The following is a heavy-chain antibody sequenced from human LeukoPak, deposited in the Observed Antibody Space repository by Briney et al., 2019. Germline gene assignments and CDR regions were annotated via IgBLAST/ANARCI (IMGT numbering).Heavy chain of an antibody. Sequence: GGSLRLSCAASGVTLSPYGMHWVRQAPGKGLEWVAVISYEGGTQHYADSVKGRFIISRDNPRNTLYLQMNILRTEDTAVYYCAKEGTPHVSSWYDLWGQGTQVIVSS. J-gene: IGHJ5*02. CDR3: AKEGTPHVSSWYDL. V-gene: IGHV3-30*18. CDR1: GVTLSPYG. D-gene: IGHD6-6*01. CDR2: ISYEGGTQ.